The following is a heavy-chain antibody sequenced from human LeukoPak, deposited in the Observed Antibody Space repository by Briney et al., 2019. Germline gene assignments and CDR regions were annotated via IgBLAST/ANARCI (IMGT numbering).Heavy chain of an antibody. CDR3: ARVMTTVVLGGKKVFDY. CDR1: GYTFTGYY. Sequence: ASVKVSCKASGYTFTGYYMHWVRQAPGQGLEWMGWINPNSGGTNYAQEFQGRVTMTRDTSISTAYMELSRLRSDDTAVYYCARVMTTVVLGGKKVFDYWGQGTLVTVSS. D-gene: IGHD4-17*01. J-gene: IGHJ4*02. CDR2: INPNSGGT. V-gene: IGHV1-2*02.